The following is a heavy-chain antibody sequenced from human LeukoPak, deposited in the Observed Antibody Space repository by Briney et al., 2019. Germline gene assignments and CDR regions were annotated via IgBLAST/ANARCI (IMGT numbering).Heavy chain of an antibody. V-gene: IGHV3-21*01. CDR3: ARGRLHRP. J-gene: IGHJ5*02. CDR1: GFTFSSYA. CDR2: VSSTTSDI. D-gene: IGHD4-11*01. Sequence: PGGSLRLSCAASGFTFSSYAMSWVRQAPGKGLEWVSSVSSTTSDIYYADSVKGRFTISRDNAKNSLYLQMNSLRAEDTAVYYCARGRLHRPWGQGTLVTVSS.